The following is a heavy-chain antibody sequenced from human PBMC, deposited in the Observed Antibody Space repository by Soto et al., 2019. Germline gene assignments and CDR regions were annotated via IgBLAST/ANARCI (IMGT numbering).Heavy chain of an antibody. Sequence: KSSETLSLTCTVSGGSISGHSWVWIRQPAGKGLEWIGHIYPSGSTSYNPSLRSRVTMSLDTSTNKIFLNLTSVTAADTAVFYCVRGRSYSVYDFWGPGTLGTVSA. V-gene: IGHV4-4*07. CDR1: GGSISGHS. CDR3: VRGRSYSVYDF. CDR2: IYPSGST. D-gene: IGHD5-12*01. J-gene: IGHJ4*02.